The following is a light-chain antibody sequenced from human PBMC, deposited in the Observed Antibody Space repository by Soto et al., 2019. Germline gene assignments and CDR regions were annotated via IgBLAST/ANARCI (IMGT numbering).Light chain of an antibody. CDR2: ANS. V-gene: IGLV1-40*01. J-gene: IGLJ2*01. Sequence: QSVLTQPASVSGAPGQRVTISCTGSSSNIGAGYDVHWYQQLPGTAPKLLIYANSNRPSGVPDRFSGSKSGTSASLAITGLQAEDEADYYCQSYDSSLSGSHVVFGGGTKLTVL. CDR3: QSYDSSLSGSHVV. CDR1: SSNIGAGYD.